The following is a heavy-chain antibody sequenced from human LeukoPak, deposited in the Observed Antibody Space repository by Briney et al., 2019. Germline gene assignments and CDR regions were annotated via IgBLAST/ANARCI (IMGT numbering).Heavy chain of an antibody. V-gene: IGHV3-48*04. CDR3: AGGAYYYFMDV. J-gene: IGHJ6*03. CDR1: GFTLSSNS. CDR2: ISSSSGTI. Sequence: GGSLRLSCVASGFTLSSNSMYWVRQAPGKGLEWVSYISSSSGTIYYADSVKGRFTISRDNAKNSLYLQVNSLRAEDTAVYYCAGGAYYYFMDVWGKGTTVTVSS.